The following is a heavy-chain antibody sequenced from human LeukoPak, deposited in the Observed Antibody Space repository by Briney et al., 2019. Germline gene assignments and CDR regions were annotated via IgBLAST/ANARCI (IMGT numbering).Heavy chain of an antibody. CDR3: ARTHAFRSYSGGWSRDYYYYGMDV. CDR2: IHSGGST. V-gene: IGHV3-66*02. Sequence: GGSLRLSCAASGFTVSSNYMSWVRQAPGKGLEWVSVIHSGGSTYYADSVKGRFTISRDNTKNTLYLQMNSLRAEDTTVYYCARTHAFRSYSGGWSRDYYYYGMDVWGRGTTVTVS. J-gene: IGHJ6*02. D-gene: IGHD6-19*01. CDR1: GFTVSSNY.